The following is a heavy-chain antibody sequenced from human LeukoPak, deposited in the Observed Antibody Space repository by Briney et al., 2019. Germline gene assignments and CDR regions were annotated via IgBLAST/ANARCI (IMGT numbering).Heavy chain of an antibody. CDR2: ITGSGGST. D-gene: IGHD6-13*01. Sequence: GGSLRLSCTASGFTFSIYGMSWVRQAPGRGVEGVSTITGSGGSTYYADSVRGRFTISRDNSKSTLYLQMNSLRADDAALYYCAKGRTSSAWSPYDHWGQGALVTVSS. CDR1: GFTFSIYG. V-gene: IGHV3-23*01. CDR3: AKGRTSSAWSPYDH. J-gene: IGHJ4*02.